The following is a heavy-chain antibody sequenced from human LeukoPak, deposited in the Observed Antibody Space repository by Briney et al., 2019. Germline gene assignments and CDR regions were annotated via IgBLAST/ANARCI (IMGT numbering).Heavy chain of an antibody. D-gene: IGHD5-12*01. CDR2: IYYIGTT. CDR3: ARSLNGYAHASPYDS. Sequence: PSETLSLTCTVSGGSISSGGSYRAWIRQPPGRGLEWIGSIYYIGTTYYNPSLKSRVTVSVDTSMNQFSLKLSSVTAADTAMYFCARSLNGYAHASPYDSWGQGTLVTVSS. V-gene: IGHV4-39*01. CDR1: GGSISSGGSY. J-gene: IGHJ4*02.